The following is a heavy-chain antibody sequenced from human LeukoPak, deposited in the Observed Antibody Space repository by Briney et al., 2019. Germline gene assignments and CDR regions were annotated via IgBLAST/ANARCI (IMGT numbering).Heavy chain of an antibody. Sequence: VASVKVSCKASGYTFTSYGISWVRQAPGQGLEWMGWISAYNGNTNYAQKLQGRVTMTTDTSTSTAYMELSSLRSEDTAVYYCARTVSSSWYGYYYYMDVWGKGTTVTISS. CDR1: GYTFTSYG. CDR3: ARTVSSSWYGYYYYMDV. CDR2: ISAYNGNT. J-gene: IGHJ6*03. V-gene: IGHV1-18*01. D-gene: IGHD6-13*01.